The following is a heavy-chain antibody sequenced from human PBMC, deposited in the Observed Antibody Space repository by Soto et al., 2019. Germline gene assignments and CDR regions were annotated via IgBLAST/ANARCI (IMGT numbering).Heavy chain of an antibody. CDR3: ARGGSSWYVEH. CDR1: GGSFSGYY. V-gene: IGHV4-34*01. J-gene: IGHJ1*01. D-gene: IGHD6-13*01. CDR2: INHSGST. Sequence: QVQLQQWGAGLLKPSETLSLTCAVYGGSFSGYYWSWIRQPPGKGLEWIGEINHSGSTNYNPSLKSRVTIAVDTSKNQVSLKRSSGTAADTAVYYCARGGSSWYVEHWGQGTLVTVSS.